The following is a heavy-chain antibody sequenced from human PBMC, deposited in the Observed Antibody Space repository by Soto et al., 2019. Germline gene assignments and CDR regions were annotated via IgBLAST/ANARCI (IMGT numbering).Heavy chain of an antibody. J-gene: IGHJ3*02. CDR2: ISAYNGNT. CDR3: ARDYYDSSGYYYRFDAFDI. D-gene: IGHD3-22*01. Sequence: QVQLVQSGAEVKKPGASVKVSCKASGYTFTSYGISWVRQAPGQGLEWMGWISAYNGNTNYAQKLQGRVTMTTDTSTSTAYMELRSLRSEDTAVYYCARDYYDSSGYYYRFDAFDIWGQGTIVTVSS. CDR1: GYTFTSYG. V-gene: IGHV1-18*01.